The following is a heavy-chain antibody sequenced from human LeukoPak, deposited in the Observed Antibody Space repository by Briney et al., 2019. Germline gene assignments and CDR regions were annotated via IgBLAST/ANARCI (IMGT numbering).Heavy chain of an antibody. V-gene: IGHV4-34*01. Sequence: PSETLSLTCAVYGGSFSGYYWSWIRQPPGKGLEWIGEINHSGSTNYNPSLKSRVTISVDTSKNQFSLKLSSVTAADTAVYYCASSSSWAPGGYGMDVWGQGTTVTVSS. J-gene: IGHJ6*02. D-gene: IGHD6-13*01. CDR3: ASSSSWAPGGYGMDV. CDR1: GGSFSGYY. CDR2: INHSGST.